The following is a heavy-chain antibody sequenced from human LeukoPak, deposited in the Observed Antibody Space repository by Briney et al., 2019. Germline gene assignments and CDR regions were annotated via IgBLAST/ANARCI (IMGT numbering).Heavy chain of an antibody. CDR3: ARSDHFEVAAKRDWYFDL. V-gene: IGHV1-46*01. CDR2: INPSGGST. CDR1: GDTFTGNY. J-gene: IGHJ2*01. Sequence: ASVKVSCKPSGDTFTGNYIHWMRQAPGQGLEWMGIINPSGGSTRYAQKFQGRVTMTRDMSTSTVYMELSSLRSEDTAVYYCARSDHFEVAAKRDWYFDLWGRGTLVTVSS. D-gene: IGHD2-15*01.